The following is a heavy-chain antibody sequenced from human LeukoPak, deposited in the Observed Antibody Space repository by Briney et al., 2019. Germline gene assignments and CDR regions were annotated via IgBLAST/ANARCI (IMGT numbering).Heavy chain of an antibody. V-gene: IGHV1-3*01. Sequence: ASVKVSFKASGYTFTSYAMHWVRQAPGQRLEWMGWINAGNGNTKYSQKFQGRVTITRDTSASTAYMELSSLRSEDTAVYYCAEGDIVLMVYAIAYGMDVWGQGTTVTVSS. D-gene: IGHD2-8*01. CDR1: GYTFTSYA. J-gene: IGHJ6*02. CDR3: AEGDIVLMVYAIAYGMDV. CDR2: INAGNGNT.